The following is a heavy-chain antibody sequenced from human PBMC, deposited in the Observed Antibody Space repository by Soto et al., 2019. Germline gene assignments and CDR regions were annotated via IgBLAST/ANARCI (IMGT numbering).Heavy chain of an antibody. V-gene: IGHV4-39*01. CDR1: GGSITRGNYN. Sequence: SETLSLTCTVSGGSITRGNYNWGWIRQPPGKGLEWIGSIDYSGITHYNPSLEIRASTSADTSKNQFSLKLNSVTAADTAVYYCARHGSYYDRSGYIDYWGQGTLVTVSS. CDR2: IDYSGIT. J-gene: IGHJ4*02. D-gene: IGHD3-22*01. CDR3: ARHGSYYDRSGYIDY.